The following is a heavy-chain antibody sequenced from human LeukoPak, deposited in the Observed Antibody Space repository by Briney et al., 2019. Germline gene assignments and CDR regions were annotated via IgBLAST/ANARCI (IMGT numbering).Heavy chain of an antibody. J-gene: IGHJ4*02. CDR3: ARQATYYDILTGYPYFDY. Sequence: GESLKISCKGSGYSFTSYWISWVRQMPGKGLEWMGRIDPSDSYTNYSPSFQGHVTISADKSISTAYLQWSSLKASDTAMYYCARQATYYDILTGYPYFDYWGQGTLVTVSS. V-gene: IGHV5-10-1*01. CDR1: GYSFTSYW. CDR2: IDPSDSYT. D-gene: IGHD3-9*01.